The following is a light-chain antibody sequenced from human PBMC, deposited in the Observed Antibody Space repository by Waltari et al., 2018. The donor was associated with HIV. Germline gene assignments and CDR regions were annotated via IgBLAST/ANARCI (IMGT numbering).Light chain of an antibody. CDR3: QQTYDRPIT. Sequence: DIQMTQSPSSLSAFVGDTVTITCRSSQSIRMYLNWYHHKPGKAPKGLISSVSALQDGVSSRFSGGGSGTHFTLAITNLQSEDIGTYFCQQTYDRPITFGGGTKV. CDR2: SVS. CDR1: QSIRMY. V-gene: IGKV1-39*01. J-gene: IGKJ4*01.